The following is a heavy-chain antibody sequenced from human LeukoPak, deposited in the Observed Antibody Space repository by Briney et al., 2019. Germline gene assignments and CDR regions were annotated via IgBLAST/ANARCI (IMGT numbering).Heavy chain of an antibody. CDR2: INHSGST. CDR1: GGSFSGYY. CDR3: ARDCSGGSCYGAFDI. J-gene: IGHJ3*02. V-gene: IGHV4-34*01. D-gene: IGHD2-15*01. Sequence: SETLSLTCAVYGGSFSGYYWSWIRQPPGKGLEWIGEINHSGSTNYNPSLKSRVTISVDTSKNQFSLKLSSVTAADTAVYYCARDCSGGSCYGAFDIWGQGTMVTVSS.